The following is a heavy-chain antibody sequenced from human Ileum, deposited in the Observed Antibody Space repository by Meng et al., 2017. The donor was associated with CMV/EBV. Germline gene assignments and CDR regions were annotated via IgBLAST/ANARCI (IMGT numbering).Heavy chain of an antibody. CDR1: GFTVSNNY. V-gene: IGHV3-66*03. CDR3: ARVLSDTNTWFNYYHYAIDV. CDR2: IYSSGYT. J-gene: IGHJ6*02. D-gene: IGHD2-8*01. Sequence: GESLKISCAASGFTVSNNYMIWVRQAPGKGLEWVSIIYSSGYTYYADSVKGRFTVSRDNSKNTLSLQMNSLRPDDTAVYHCARVLSDTNTWFNYYHYAIDVWGQGTTVTVSS.